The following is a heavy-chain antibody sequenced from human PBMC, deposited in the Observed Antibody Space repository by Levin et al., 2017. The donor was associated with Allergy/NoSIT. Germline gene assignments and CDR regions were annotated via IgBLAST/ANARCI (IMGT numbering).Heavy chain of an antibody. V-gene: IGHV3-74*01. Sequence: LSLTCAASGFTFSSYWMHWVRQAPGKGLVWVSRINSDGSSTSYADSVKGRFTISRDNAKNTLYLQMNSLRAEDTAVYYCAREGEDIVVVVAANVYYYYMDVWGKGTTVTVSS. CDR3: AREGEDIVVVVAANVYYYYMDV. J-gene: IGHJ6*03. D-gene: IGHD2-15*01. CDR1: GFTFSSYW. CDR2: INSDGSST.